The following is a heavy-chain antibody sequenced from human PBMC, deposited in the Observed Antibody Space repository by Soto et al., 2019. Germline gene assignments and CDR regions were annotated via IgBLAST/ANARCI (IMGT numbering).Heavy chain of an antibody. CDR2: VSSSGGST. V-gene: IGHV3-23*01. D-gene: IGHD5-18*01. CDR3: AKDLEAHSYGWSFDY. J-gene: IGHJ4*02. Sequence: GGSLRLSCAASGFTFSSYAMSWVRQAPGKGLEWVSAVSSSGGSTYYADSVKGRFTISRDNSKNTLYLQMNSLRAEDTAVYYCAKDLEAHSYGWSFDYWGQGTLVTVSS. CDR1: GFTFSSYA.